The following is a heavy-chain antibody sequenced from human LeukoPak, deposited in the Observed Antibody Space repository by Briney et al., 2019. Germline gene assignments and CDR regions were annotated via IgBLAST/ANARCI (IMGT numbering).Heavy chain of an antibody. Sequence: SSETLSLTCTVSGGSISSRSYYWGWIRQPPGKGLEWIGEINHSGSTNYNPSLKSRVTISVDTSKNQFSLKLSSVTAADTAVYYCARGSPGGIHFDYWGQGTLVTVSS. CDR3: ARGSPGGIHFDY. V-gene: IGHV4-39*07. CDR2: INHSGST. CDR1: GGSISSRSYY. D-gene: IGHD3-16*01. J-gene: IGHJ4*02.